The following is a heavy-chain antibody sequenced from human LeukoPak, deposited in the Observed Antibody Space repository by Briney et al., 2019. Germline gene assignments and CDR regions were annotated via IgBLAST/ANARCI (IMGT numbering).Heavy chain of an antibody. Sequence: ASVKVSCKASRYTFTGYYMHWVRQAPGQGLEWMGWINPNSGGTSYAQKFQGRVTMTRDTSISTAYMELSRLRSDDTAVYYCARDLGEQLVSFDYWGQGTLVTVSS. J-gene: IGHJ4*02. D-gene: IGHD6-6*01. CDR1: RYTFTGYY. V-gene: IGHV1-2*02. CDR2: INPNSGGT. CDR3: ARDLGEQLVSFDY.